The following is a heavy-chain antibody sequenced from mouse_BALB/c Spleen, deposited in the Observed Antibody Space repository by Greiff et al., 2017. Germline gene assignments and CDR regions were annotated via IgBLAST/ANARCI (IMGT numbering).Heavy chain of an antibody. CDR2: IYYSGTI. Sequence: EVMLVESGPGLVKPSQTVSLTCTVTGISITTGNYRWSWIRQFPGNKLEWIGYIYYSGTITYNPSLTSRTTITRDTSKNQFFLEMNSLTAEDTATYYCARDQFYGYFDYWGQGTTLTVSS. V-gene: IGHV3-5*02. J-gene: IGHJ2*01. CDR1: GISITTGNYR. D-gene: IGHD1-1*01. CDR3: ARDQFYGYFDY.